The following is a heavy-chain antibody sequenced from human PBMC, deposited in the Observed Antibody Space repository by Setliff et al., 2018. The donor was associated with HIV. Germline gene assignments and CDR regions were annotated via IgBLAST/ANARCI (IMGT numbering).Heavy chain of an antibody. D-gene: IGHD5-18*01. J-gene: IGHJ4*02. CDR2: IYRGGST. V-gene: IGHV3-53*01. CDR3: AKGFRPVDTALVSGPTY. Sequence: GGSLRLSCAASGFTVSSNYMSWVRQAPGKGLEWVSVIYRGGSTSYADSAKGRFIISRDNSQNTLYLQINSLRADDTAIYYCAKGFRPVDTALVSGPTYWGQGIRVTVSS. CDR1: GFTVSSNY.